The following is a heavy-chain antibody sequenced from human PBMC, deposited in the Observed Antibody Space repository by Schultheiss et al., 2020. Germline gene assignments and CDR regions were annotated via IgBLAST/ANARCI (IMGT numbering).Heavy chain of an antibody. D-gene: IGHD2-15*01. Sequence: GGSLRLSCAASGFTVSSNYMSWVRQAPGKGLEWVANIRRDGSEKYYGDSVKGRFTISRDNAKSSVYLQMNSLRAEDTAVYYCARDEYSRVPNYYYYYGMDVWGQGTTVTVSS. CDR2: IRRDGSEK. CDR1: GFTVSSNY. V-gene: IGHV3-7*01. CDR3: ARDEYSRVPNYYYYYGMDV. J-gene: IGHJ6*02.